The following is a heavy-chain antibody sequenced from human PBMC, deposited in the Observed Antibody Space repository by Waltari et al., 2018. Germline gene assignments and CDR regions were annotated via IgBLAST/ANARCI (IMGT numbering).Heavy chain of an antibody. J-gene: IGHJ4*02. CDR1: GGSVNNGEFF. CDR3: ARREGYNSLDY. CDR2: IYYSGGT. Sequence: VQLQESGPGLVKPSQTLSLTCSVSGGSVNNGEFFWSWIRQPPGKGLEWIGYIYYSGGTYYNPSLKSRLTMSVDTSKNQFSLNLRSVTAADTAVYYCARREGYNSLDYWGQGILVTVSS. V-gene: IGHV4-30-4*01. D-gene: IGHD1-1*01.